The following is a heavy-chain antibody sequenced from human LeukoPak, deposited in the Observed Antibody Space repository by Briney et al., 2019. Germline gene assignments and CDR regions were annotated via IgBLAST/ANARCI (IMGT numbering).Heavy chain of an antibody. V-gene: IGHV4-38-2*02. CDR3: ARDRYYDILTGYYIKDAFDI. Sequence: ASETLSLTCAVSGYSISSGYYWGWIRQPPGKGLEWIESIYHSGSTYYNPSLKSRVTISVDTSKNQFSLKLSSVTAADTAVYYCARDRYYDILTGYYIKDAFDIWGQGTMVTVSS. CDR2: IYHSGST. CDR1: GYSISSGYY. J-gene: IGHJ3*02. D-gene: IGHD3-9*01.